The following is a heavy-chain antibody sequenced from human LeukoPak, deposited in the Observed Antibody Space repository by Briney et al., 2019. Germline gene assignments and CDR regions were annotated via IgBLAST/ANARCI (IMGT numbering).Heavy chain of an antibody. D-gene: IGHD3-22*01. CDR1: GGSFSGYY. J-gene: IGHJ4*02. CDR2: INHSGST. Sequence: SETLSLTCAVYGGSFSGYYWGWIRQPPGKGLEWIGEINHSGSTNYNPSLKSRVTISVDTSKNQFSLKLSSVTAADTAVYYCAGLQNYYDSSGSPAAEPLDYWGQGTLVTVSS. V-gene: IGHV4-34*01. CDR3: AGLQNYYDSSGSPAAEPLDY.